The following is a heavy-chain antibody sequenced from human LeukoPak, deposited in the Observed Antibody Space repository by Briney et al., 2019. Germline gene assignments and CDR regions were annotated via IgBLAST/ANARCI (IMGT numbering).Heavy chain of an antibody. V-gene: IGHV4-59*01. Sequence: SGPTLVKPSETLSLTCTVSGGSISSYYWSWIRQPPGKGLEWIGYIYYSGNTNYNPSLKSRATMAVDTSKNQFSLKLRSVTAADTAVYYCARATPLLLGIVRFDTWGQGTQVTVSS. J-gene: IGHJ5*02. D-gene: IGHD3-16*02. CDR3: ARATPLLLGIVRFDT. CDR1: GGSISSYY. CDR2: IYYSGNT.